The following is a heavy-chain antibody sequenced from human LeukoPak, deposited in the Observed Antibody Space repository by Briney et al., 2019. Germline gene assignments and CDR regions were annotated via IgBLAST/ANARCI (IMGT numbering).Heavy chain of an antibody. CDR1: GYTFTGHY. J-gene: IGHJ4*02. V-gene: IGHV1-2*06. D-gene: IGHD6-6*01. CDR3: ARDNRLVPDN. CDR2: INPNSGGT. Sequence: ASVKVSCKASGYTFTGHYMHWERQAPGQGLEWMGRINPNSGGTNYAQKFQGRVTMTSDMSITTVYMELSRLTSDDTAVYYCARDNRLVPDNWGQGTLVTVSS.